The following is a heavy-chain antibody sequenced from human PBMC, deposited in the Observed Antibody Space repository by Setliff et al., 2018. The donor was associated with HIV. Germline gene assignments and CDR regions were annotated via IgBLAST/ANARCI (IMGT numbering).Heavy chain of an antibody. CDR1: GGSISSRSYY. J-gene: IGHJ6*03. CDR3: ARVGGTTWGVYYYYYYMDV. Sequence: SETLSLTCTVSGGSISSRSYYWGWIRQPPGKGLEWIGSIYYSGSTDYDPSLKSRVTMSVDTSKNQFSLKLSSVTAADTAVYYCARVGGTTWGVYYYYYYMDVWGKGTTVTVSS. D-gene: IGHD1-7*01. CDR2: IYYSGST. V-gene: IGHV4-39*01.